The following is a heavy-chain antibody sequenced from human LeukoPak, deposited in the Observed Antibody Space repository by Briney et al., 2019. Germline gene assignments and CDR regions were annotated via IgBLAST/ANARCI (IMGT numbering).Heavy chain of an antibody. CDR2: IYYSGST. D-gene: IGHD6-13*01. CDR1: GGSISSSSYY. Sequence: PSETLSLTCTVSGGSISSSSYYWGWIRQPPGKGLEWIGSIYYSGSTYYNPSLKSRVTISVDTSKNQFSLKLSSATAADTAVYYCARHMYSTSPYFDYWAQGTLVTVSS. CDR3: ARHMYSTSPYFDY. V-gene: IGHV4-39*01. J-gene: IGHJ4*02.